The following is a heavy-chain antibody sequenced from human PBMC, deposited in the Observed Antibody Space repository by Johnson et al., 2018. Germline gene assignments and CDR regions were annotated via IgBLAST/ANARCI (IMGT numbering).Heavy chain of an antibody. V-gene: IGHV3-33*01. CDR1: GFSFTYYG. J-gene: IGHJ3*02. D-gene: IGHD5-24*01. Sequence: VQLVESGGGVVQXGRSLRLXCAASGFSFTYYGMHWVRQAPGKGLEWVSVIWNDGSNKNYADSVKGRFTVSRDNSKNTLYLEMNSLRAEDTAVYYCARGRGDAYKDAFDMWGQGTMVTVSS. CDR2: IWNDGSNK. CDR3: ARGRGDAYKDAFDM.